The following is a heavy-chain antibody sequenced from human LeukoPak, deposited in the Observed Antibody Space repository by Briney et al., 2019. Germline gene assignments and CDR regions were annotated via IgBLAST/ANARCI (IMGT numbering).Heavy chain of an antibody. D-gene: IGHD4-17*01. V-gene: IGHV4-59*01. Sequence: SETLSLTCTVSGDSISSYHWSWTRQPPGKGLEWMGYINYSGNTNYNPSLKSRVTISVDTSKNQFSLRLTSVTAADTAVYYCAREGRQDYVYFDCWGQGTLVTVSS. CDR1: GDSISSYH. J-gene: IGHJ4*02. CDR2: INYSGNT. CDR3: AREGRQDYVYFDC.